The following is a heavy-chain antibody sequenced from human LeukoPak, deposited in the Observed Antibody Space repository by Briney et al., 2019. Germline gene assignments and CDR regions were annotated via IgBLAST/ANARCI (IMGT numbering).Heavy chain of an antibody. CDR3: ARGQTVPGAKYYFDF. V-gene: IGHV3-49*04. CDR1: GFTFRDYG. Sequence: GGSLRLSCLTSGFTFRDYGLGWVRQPPGMGLEWVSFTRSKIYGGAPEYAASVRGRFSVSRDDSESVAYLQMNNLKSEDTGVYYCARGQTVPGAKYYFDFWSPGTLVTVSS. CDR2: TRSKIYGGAP. J-gene: IGHJ4*02. D-gene: IGHD2/OR15-2a*01.